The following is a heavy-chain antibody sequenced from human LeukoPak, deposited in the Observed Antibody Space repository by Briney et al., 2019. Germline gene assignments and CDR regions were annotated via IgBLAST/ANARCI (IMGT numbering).Heavy chain of an antibody. CDR2: IYYSGST. J-gene: IGHJ4*02. CDR3: ARGEIWLPFDY. Sequence: PSETLSLTCTVSGGSISSSYYYWGWIRQPPGKGLEWIGSIYYSGSTYYNPSLKSRVTISVDTSKNQFSLKLRSVTAADTAVYYCARGEIWLPFDYWGQGTLVTVSS. V-gene: IGHV4-39*01. D-gene: IGHD5-18*01. CDR1: GGSISSSYYY.